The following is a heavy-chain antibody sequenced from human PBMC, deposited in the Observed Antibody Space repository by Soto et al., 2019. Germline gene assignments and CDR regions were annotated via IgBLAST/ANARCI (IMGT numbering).Heavy chain of an antibody. CDR3: ARGPGGVRFLEWSDHPNYSYYGRDV. D-gene: IGHD3-3*01. J-gene: IGHJ6*02. CDR1: GYTFTSYG. V-gene: IGHV1-18*04. Sequence: QVQLVQSGAEVKKPGASVKVSCKASGYTFTSYGISWVRQAPGQGLEWMGWISAYNGNTNYAQKLQGRVTMTTDTSTSTAYMALRSLRSDATALYYCARGPGGVRFLEWSDHPNYSYYGRDVWGQGATVTVS. CDR2: ISAYNGNT.